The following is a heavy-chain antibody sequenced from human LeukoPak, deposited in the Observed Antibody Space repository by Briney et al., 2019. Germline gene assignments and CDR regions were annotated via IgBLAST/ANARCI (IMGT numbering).Heavy chain of an antibody. CDR1: GFTFSSYG. CDR3: ARHPYYYYGMDV. J-gene: IGHJ6*02. CDR2: ISYDGSNK. Sequence: GGSLRLSCAASGFTFSSYGMHWVRQAPGKGLEWVAVISYDGSNKYYADSVKGRFTISRDNSKNTLYLQMNSLRAEDTAVYYCARHPYYYYGMDVWGQGTTVTVSS. V-gene: IGHV3-30*03.